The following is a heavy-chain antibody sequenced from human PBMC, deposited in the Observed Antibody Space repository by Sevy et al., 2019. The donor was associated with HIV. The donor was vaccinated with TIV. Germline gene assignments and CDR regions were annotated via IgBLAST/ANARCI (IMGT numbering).Heavy chain of an antibody. CDR2: TYYRSKWYN. V-gene: IGHV6-1*01. D-gene: IGHD3-10*01. CDR1: GDSVSSNSAA. CDR3: ARGDYFGSGISNSYYYGMDV. Sequence: SQTLSLTCAISGDSVSSNSAAWNWIRQSPSRGLEWLGRTYYRSKWYNEYAVSVKSRITINPDTSKNQFSLQLNSVTPEDTAVYYCARGDYFGSGISNSYYYGMDVWGQGTTVTVSS. J-gene: IGHJ6*02.